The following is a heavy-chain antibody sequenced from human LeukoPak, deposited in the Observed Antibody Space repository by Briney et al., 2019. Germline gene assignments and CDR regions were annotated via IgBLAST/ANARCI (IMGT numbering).Heavy chain of an antibody. V-gene: IGHV3-74*01. CDR2: INSDGSST. Sequence: HTGGSLRLSCAASGFTFSSYWMHWVRQAPGKGLVWVSRINSDGSSTSYADSVKGRFTISRDNAKNTLYLQMNSLRAEDTAVYYCARADLDYGDYSGYYYYGMDVWGQGTTVTVSS. D-gene: IGHD4-17*01. CDR1: GFTFSSYW. J-gene: IGHJ6*02. CDR3: ARADLDYGDYSGYYYYGMDV.